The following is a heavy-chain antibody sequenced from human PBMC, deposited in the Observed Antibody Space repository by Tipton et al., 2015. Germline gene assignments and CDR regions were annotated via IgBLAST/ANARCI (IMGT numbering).Heavy chain of an antibody. D-gene: IGHD2-21*01. CDR3: ARFRSSWFDP. V-gene: IGHV3-23*01. J-gene: IGHJ5*02. Sequence: SLRLSCAASGFTFSNSPMNWVRQAPGKGLEWVSTISGYDDTTFYADSVKGRFTISREDSKNTLYLQMNSLRVEDTAVYYCARFRSSWFDPWGQGTLVTVSS. CDR2: ISGYDDTT. CDR1: GFTFSNSP.